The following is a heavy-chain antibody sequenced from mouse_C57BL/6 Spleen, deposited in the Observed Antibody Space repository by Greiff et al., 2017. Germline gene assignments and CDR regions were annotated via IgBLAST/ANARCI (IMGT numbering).Heavy chain of an antibody. D-gene: IGHD2-3*01. J-gene: IGHJ3*01. CDR3: ARFEDGYPWFAY. Sequence: QVQLQQPGAELVKPGASVKLSCKASGYTFTSYWMQWVKQRPGQGLEWIGEIDPSDSYTNYNQKFKGKATLTVDTSSSTAYMQLSSLTSEDSAVYYCARFEDGYPWFAYWGQGTLVTVSA. V-gene: IGHV1-50*01. CDR1: GYTFTSYW. CDR2: IDPSDSYT.